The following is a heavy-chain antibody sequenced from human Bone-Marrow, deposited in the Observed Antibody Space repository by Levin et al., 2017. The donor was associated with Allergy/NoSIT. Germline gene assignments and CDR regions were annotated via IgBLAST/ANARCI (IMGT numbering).Heavy chain of an antibody. D-gene: IGHD2-21*02. CDR3: ARKGYGGDHGLDY. J-gene: IGHJ4*02. CDR1: GFTFSRYA. V-gene: IGHV3-30*04. CDR2: ISHDGRDK. Sequence: GESLKISCAASGFTFSRYAMHWVRQAPGKGLEWVAVISHDGRDKDYEESVRGRFTISRDKAKNTLYLEMNSLRAEDTAVYYCARKGYGGDHGLDYWGQGALVTVSS.